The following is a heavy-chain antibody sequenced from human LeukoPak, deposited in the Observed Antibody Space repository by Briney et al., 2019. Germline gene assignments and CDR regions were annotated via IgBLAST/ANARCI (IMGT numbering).Heavy chain of an antibody. CDR3: ARVWPRRGGPSLKHCGSTSCYTSTDY. Sequence: SETLSLTCAVYGGSFSGYYWSWIRQPPGKGLEWIGEINHSGSTNYNPSLKSRVTISVDTSKNQFSLKLSSVTAADTAVYYCARVWPRRGGPSLKHCGSTSCYTSTDYWGQGTLVTVSS. D-gene: IGHD2-2*02. V-gene: IGHV4-34*01. CDR1: GGSFSGYY. CDR2: INHSGST. J-gene: IGHJ4*02.